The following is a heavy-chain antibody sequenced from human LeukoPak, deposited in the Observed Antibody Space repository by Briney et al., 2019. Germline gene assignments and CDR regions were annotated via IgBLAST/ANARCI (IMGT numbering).Heavy chain of an antibody. D-gene: IGHD6-6*01. CDR3: ARVRIAARTGGYFDY. CDR2: IIPILGIA. J-gene: IGHJ4*02. V-gene: IGHV1-69*04. Sequence: ASVKVSCKASGGTFSSYAISWVRQAPGQGLEWMGRIIPILGIANYAQKFQGRVTITADKSTSTAYMELSSLRSEDTAVYYCARVRIAARTGGYFDYWGQGTLVTVSS. CDR1: GGTFSSYA.